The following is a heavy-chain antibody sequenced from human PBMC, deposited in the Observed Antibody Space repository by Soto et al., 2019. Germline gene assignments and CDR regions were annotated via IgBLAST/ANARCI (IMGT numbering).Heavy chain of an antibody. CDR1: GAFISHYF. Sequence: SETLSLTCTVSGAFISHYFWCWIRQTPGKGLEYIGYIYYTGSTNYNPSLKSRVTMSVDTSKNQFSLKLSSVTAADTAIYYCKTYKRMIVEDWGPGTLVTVLL. CDR2: IYYTGST. CDR3: KTYKRMIVED. V-gene: IGHV4-59*08. J-gene: IGHJ4*02. D-gene: IGHD3-22*01.